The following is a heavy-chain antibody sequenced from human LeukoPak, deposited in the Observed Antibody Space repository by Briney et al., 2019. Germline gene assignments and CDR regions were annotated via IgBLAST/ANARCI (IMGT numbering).Heavy chain of an antibody. CDR3: AKSDWFDP. V-gene: IGHV3-74*01. Sequence: PGGSLRLSCAASGFTFSSYWMNWVRQAPGKGLVWVSRIASDGSSTTYADSVKGRFSISRDNAKNTLYLQMNSLRVEDTAVYYCAKSDWFDPWGQGTLVTVSS. CDR2: IASDGSST. CDR1: GFTFSSYW. J-gene: IGHJ5*02.